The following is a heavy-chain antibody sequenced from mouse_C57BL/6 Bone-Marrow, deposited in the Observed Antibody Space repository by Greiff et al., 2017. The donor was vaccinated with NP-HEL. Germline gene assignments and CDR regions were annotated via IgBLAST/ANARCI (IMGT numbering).Heavy chain of an antibody. V-gene: IGHV1-81*01. J-gene: IGHJ3*01. D-gene: IGHD3-2*02. Sequence: VQLQQSGAELARPGASVKLSCKASGYTFTSYGISWVKQRTGQGLEWIGEIYPRSGNTYYNEKFKGKATLTADKSSSTAYMELRSLTSEDSAVYFCAREGQLRLLFAYWGQGTLVTVSA. CDR2: IYPRSGNT. CDR3: AREGQLRLLFAY. CDR1: GYTFTSYG.